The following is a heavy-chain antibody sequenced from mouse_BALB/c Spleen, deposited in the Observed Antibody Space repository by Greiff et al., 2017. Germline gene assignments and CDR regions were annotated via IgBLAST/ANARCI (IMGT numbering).Heavy chain of an antibody. Sequence: EVQLVESGGGLVQPGGSLKLSCAASGFTFSSYTMSWVRQTPEKRLEWVAYISNGGGSTYYPDTVKGRFTISRDNAKNTLYLQMSSLKSEDTAMYYCARHVGDLAGFAYWGQGTLVTVSA. CDR1: GFTFSSYT. CDR2: ISNGGGST. CDR3: ARHVGDLAGFAY. V-gene: IGHV5-12-2*01. J-gene: IGHJ3*01.